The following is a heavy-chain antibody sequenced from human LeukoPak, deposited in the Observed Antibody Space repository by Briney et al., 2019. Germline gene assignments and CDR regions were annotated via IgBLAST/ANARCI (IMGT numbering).Heavy chain of an antibody. CDR2: ISAYNGNT. Sequence: ASVKVSCKASGYTFTSYGISWVRQAPGQGLEWMGWISAYNGNTNYAQKLQGRVTMTTDTSTSTAYMELRSLRSDDTAVYYCARDRDYYGSGSYYYYMDVWGKGTTVTISS. V-gene: IGHV1-18*01. CDR1: GYTFTSYG. D-gene: IGHD3-10*01. CDR3: ARDRDYYGSGSYYYYMDV. J-gene: IGHJ6*03.